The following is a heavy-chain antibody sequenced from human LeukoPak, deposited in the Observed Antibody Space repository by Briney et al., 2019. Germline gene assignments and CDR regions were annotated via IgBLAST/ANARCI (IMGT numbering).Heavy chain of an antibody. D-gene: IGHD2-21*02. CDR1: GFTFSSHA. CDR3: ARKATLTGIPGWSDP. J-gene: IGHJ5*02. Sequence: PGGSLRLSCAASGFTFSSHAMRWVCQAPGKGLEWVSSISASGDSTYYADSVKGRFTISRDSANNMVYLQMNSLRAEDTAIYYCARKATLTGIPGWSDPWGQGTLVTVSS. CDR2: ISASGDST. V-gene: IGHV3-23*01.